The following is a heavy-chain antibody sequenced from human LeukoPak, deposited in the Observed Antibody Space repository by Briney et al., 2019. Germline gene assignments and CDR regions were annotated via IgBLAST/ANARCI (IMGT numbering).Heavy chain of an antibody. CDR2: INPNTGGT. V-gene: IGHV1-2*02. CDR3: ATGRAGDYFDY. J-gene: IGHJ4*02. CDR1: GYTFTGYY. Sequence: ASEKVSCKASGYTFTGYYMHWVRQAPGQGVEWMGWINPNTGGTNYVQNFQCGVTMTRDTSISTAYMELSRLRSDDTAVYYCATGRAGDYFDYWGQGTLVTVSS.